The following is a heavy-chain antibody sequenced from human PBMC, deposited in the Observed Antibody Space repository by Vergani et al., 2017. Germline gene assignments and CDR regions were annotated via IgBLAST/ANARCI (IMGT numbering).Heavy chain of an antibody. CDR3: ARDGGIPYYYDSSGFDY. Sequence: EVQLVESGGGLVQPGGSLRLSCAASGFTFSSYEMNWVRQAPGKGLEWVSYISSSGSTIYYADSVKGRFTISRDNAKNSLYLQMNSLRAEDTAVYYCARDGGIPYYYDSSGFDYWGQGTLVTVSS. D-gene: IGHD3-22*01. CDR2: ISSSGSTI. V-gene: IGHV3-48*03. CDR1: GFTFSSYE. J-gene: IGHJ4*02.